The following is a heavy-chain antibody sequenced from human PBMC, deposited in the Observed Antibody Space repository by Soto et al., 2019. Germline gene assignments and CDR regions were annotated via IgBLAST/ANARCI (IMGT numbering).Heavy chain of an antibody. CDR1: GGSISSGGYY. Sequence: SETLSLTCTFSGGSISSGGYYLSWIRQHPGKGLEWIGYIYYSGSTYYNPSLKSRVTISVDTSKNQFSLKLSSVTAADTAVYYCASLSRKQQLVYYWGQGTLVTVSS. CDR3: ASLSRKQQLVYY. J-gene: IGHJ4*02. V-gene: IGHV4-31*03. CDR2: IYYSGST. D-gene: IGHD6-13*01.